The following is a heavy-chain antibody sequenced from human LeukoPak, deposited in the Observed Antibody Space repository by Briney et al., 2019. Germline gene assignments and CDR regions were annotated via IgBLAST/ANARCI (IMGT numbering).Heavy chain of an antibody. D-gene: IGHD6-13*01. Sequence: PGGSLRLSCAASGFTFSSYTMNWVRQAPGKGPEWVSSITSSGSYIYYADSVKGRFTISRDNAKNSLYLQMNSLRVEDTAVYYCARGAYSSSWNCEHWGQGTLVTVSS. J-gene: IGHJ1*01. CDR2: ITSSGSYI. CDR1: GFTFSSYT. V-gene: IGHV3-21*01. CDR3: ARGAYSSSWNCEH.